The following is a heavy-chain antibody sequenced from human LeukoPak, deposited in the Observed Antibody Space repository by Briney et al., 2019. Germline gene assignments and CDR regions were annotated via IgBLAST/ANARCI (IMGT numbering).Heavy chain of an antibody. V-gene: IGHV3-30-3*01. CDR1: GFTFSSYA. CDR2: ISYDGSNK. D-gene: IGHD3-16*02. Sequence: GRSLRLSCAASGFTFSSYAMHWVRQAPGKGLEWVAVISYDGSNKYYADSVKGRFTISRDNSKNTLYLQMNSLRAEDTAVYYCARVIHRGIDYWGQGTLVTVSS. J-gene: IGHJ4*02. CDR3: ARVIHRGIDY.